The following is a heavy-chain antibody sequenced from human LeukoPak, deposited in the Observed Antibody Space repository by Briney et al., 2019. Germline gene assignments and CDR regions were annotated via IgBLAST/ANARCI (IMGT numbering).Heavy chain of an antibody. CDR2: IWYDGSNK. CDR3: ARSGIAAAGDFDY. V-gene: IGHV3-33*01. J-gene: IGHJ4*02. CDR1: GFTFSSYG. D-gene: IGHD6-13*01. Sequence: GGSLGLSCAASGFTFSSYGMHWVRQAPGKGLEWVAVIWYDGSNKYYADSVKGRFTISRDNSKNTLYLQMNSLRAEDTAVYYCARSGIAAAGDFDYWGQGTLVTVSS.